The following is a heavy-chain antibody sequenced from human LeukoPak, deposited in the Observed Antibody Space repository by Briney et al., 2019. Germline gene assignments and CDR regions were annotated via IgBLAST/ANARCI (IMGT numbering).Heavy chain of an antibody. J-gene: IGHJ6*03. CDR2: MNPNSGNT. D-gene: IGHD6-6*01. V-gene: IGHV1-8*01. CDR3: AREGGYSSSQGSYYYYYMDV. CDR1: GYTFTSYD. Sequence: ASVKVSCKASGYTFTSYDINWVRQATGQGLEWMGWMNPNSGNTGYAQKFQGRVTMTRNTSISTAYMELSSLRSEDTAVYYCAREGGYSSSQGSYYYYYMDVWGKGTTVTVSS.